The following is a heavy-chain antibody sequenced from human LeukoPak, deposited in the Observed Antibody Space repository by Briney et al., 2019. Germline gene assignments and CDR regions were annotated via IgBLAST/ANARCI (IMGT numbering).Heavy chain of an antibody. CDR3: ARDHIVVVPAAMDYYYYMDV. V-gene: IGHV1-18*01. Sequence: GASVKVSCKASGYTFTSYGISWVRQPHGQGLEWMGWISAYNGNTNYAQQLQGRVTMTTDTSTSTAYMELRSLRSDDTAVYYCARDHIVVVPAAMDYYYYMDVWGKGTTVTVSS. CDR2: ISAYNGNT. J-gene: IGHJ6*03. CDR1: GYTFTSYG. D-gene: IGHD2-2*01.